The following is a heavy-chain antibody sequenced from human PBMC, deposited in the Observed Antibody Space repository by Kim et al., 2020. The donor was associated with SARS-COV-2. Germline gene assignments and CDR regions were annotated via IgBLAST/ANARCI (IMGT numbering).Heavy chain of an antibody. CDR3: ARKVADSRGWYVHFDY. V-gene: IGHV2-70*11. J-gene: IGHJ4*02. CDR1: GFSLSPSGLC. CDR2: VGWDDDK. D-gene: IGHD6-19*01. Sequence: SGPTLVKPTQTLTLTCTFSGFSLSPSGLCVSWIRQPPGKALEWLARVGWDDDKYYSTSLKSRLTISKDTSKNQVVLTMTSMDPLDTATYYCARKVADSRGWYVHFDYWGQGIPVTVSS.